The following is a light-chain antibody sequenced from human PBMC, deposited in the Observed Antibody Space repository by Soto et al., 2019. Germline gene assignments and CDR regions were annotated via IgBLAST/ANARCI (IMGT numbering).Light chain of an antibody. Sequence: EFVLTQSPGTLSLSPGERATLSCRTSQSARSTYLAWYQQKPGQPPRLLIFATSSRATGIPDRFSGSGSGTDFTLTINRLEPEDFAVYYCQEYGGSPLYAFGQGTKLEIK. CDR3: QEYGGSPLYA. CDR2: ATS. J-gene: IGKJ2*01. V-gene: IGKV3-20*01. CDR1: QSARSTY.